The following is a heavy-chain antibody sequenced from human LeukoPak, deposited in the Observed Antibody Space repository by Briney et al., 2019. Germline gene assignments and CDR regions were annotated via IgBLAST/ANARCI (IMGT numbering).Heavy chain of an antibody. CDR3: ATDHFIGIVGAIDAFDI. V-gene: IGHV1-24*01. Sequence: AASVKVSCKVSGYTLTELSMHWVRQAPGKGLEWMGGFDPEDGETIYAQKFQGRVTMTEDTSTDTAYMELSSLRSEDTAVYYCATDHFIGIVGAIDAFDIWGQGTMVTVSS. CDR1: GYTLTELS. D-gene: IGHD1-26*01. CDR2: FDPEDGET. J-gene: IGHJ3*02.